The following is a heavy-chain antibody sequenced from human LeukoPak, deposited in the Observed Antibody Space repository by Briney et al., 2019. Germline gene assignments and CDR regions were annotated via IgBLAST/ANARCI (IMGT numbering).Heavy chain of an antibody. Sequence: GASVKVSCKASGYTFTSYGISWVRQAPGQGLEWMGWISAYNGNTNYAQKLQGRVTMTTDTSTSTAYMELRSLRSDDTAVYYCARDTPPADFWSGYYTSYYYMDVWGKGTTVTVSS. D-gene: IGHD3-3*01. V-gene: IGHV1-18*01. CDR1: GYTFTSYG. CDR2: ISAYNGNT. J-gene: IGHJ6*03. CDR3: ARDTPPADFWSGYYTSYYYMDV.